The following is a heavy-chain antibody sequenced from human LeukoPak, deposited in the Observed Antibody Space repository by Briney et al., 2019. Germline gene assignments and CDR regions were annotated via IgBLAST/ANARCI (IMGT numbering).Heavy chain of an antibody. CDR2: IYSGGST. J-gene: IGHJ3*02. CDR3: ARDLQGDAFDI. CDR1: GFTLSSNY. V-gene: IGHV3-53*01. Sequence: GGSLRLSCAASGFTLSSNYMSWVRQAPGKGLEWVSVIYSGGSTYYADSVKGRFTISRDNSKNTLYLQMNSLRAEDTAVYYCARDLQGDAFDIWGQGTMVTVSS.